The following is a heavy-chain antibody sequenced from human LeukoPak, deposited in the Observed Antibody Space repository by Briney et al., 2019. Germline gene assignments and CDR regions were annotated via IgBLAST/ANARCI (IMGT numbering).Heavy chain of an antibody. D-gene: IGHD2-15*01. V-gene: IGHV1-46*01. CDR1: GYTFTSYY. Sequence: ASVKVSCKASGYTFTSYYMHWVRQAPGQGLEWMGIINPSGGSTSYAQKFQGRVTMTRDTSTSTVYMELSSLRSEDTAVYYCAREGCSGGSCYGGYFQHWGQGTLVTVSS. J-gene: IGHJ1*01. CDR3: AREGCSGGSCYGGYFQH. CDR2: INPSGGST.